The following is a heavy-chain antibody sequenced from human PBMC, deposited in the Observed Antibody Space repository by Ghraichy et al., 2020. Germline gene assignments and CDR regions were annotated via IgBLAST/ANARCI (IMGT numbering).Heavy chain of an antibody. D-gene: IGHD3-10*01. CDR2: ISGSGGST. V-gene: IGHV3-23*01. CDR3: ARFGEFIIDAFDI. J-gene: IGHJ3*02. Sequence: LSLTCAASGFTFSSYAMSWVRQAPGKGLEWVSAISGSGGSTYYADSVKGRFTISRDNSKNTLYLQMNSLRAEDTAVYYCARFGEFIIDAFDIWGQGTMVTVSS. CDR1: GFTFSSYA.